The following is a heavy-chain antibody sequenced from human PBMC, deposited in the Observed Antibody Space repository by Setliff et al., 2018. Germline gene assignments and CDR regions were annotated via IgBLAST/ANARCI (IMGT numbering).Heavy chain of an antibody. CDR1: GGSFSGYY. D-gene: IGHD6-19*01. J-gene: IGHJ4*02. V-gene: IGHV4-34*01. CDR2: INHSGST. CDR3: ANYSSGNFDY. Sequence: SETLSLTCAVYGGSFSGYYWSWIRQPPGKGLEWIGEINHSGSTNYNPSLRSRVTISVDTSKNQFSLKLSSVTAADTAVYYCANYSSGNFDYWGQGTLVTVSS.